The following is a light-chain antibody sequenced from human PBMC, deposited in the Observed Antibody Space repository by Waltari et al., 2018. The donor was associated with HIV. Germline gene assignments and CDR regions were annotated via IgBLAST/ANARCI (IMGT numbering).Light chain of an antibody. CDR3: ASWDDTLNGHVV. CDR1: SSNIGTNV. CDR2: GNN. Sequence: QSVLTQPPSATGTPGQRITISCSGSSSNIGTNVVNWYQQLPGMAPKLLLSGNNPRPSGFPDRFSGSKSGTSASLAISGLHSEDEADYYCASWDDTLNGHVVFGGGTKVTVL. V-gene: IGLV1-44*01. J-gene: IGLJ2*01.